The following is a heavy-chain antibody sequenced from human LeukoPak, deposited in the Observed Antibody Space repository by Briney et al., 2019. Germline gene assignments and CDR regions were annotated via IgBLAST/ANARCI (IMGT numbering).Heavy chain of an antibody. D-gene: IGHD4-11*01. CDR1: GFTFSSYW. V-gene: IGHV3-74*01. CDR2: INSDGSST. CDR3: ARVPGLPNLDY. J-gene: IGHJ4*02. Sequence: PGGSLRLSCAASGFTFSSYWMHWVRQAPGKGLVWVSRINSDGSSTSYADSVKGRFTISRDNAKNTLYLQMSSLRAEDTAVYYCARVPGLPNLDYWGQGTLVTVSS.